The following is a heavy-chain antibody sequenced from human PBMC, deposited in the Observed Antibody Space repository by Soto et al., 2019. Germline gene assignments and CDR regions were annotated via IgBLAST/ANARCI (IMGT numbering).Heavy chain of an antibody. Sequence: EVQLVESGGGLVQPGGSLRLSCAASGFSFSSYWMHWVRQAPGKGLVWVLRINTDGSSTSYADSVKGRFTISRDNAKHTLYLQMNSLRVEDTAVYYCARDNMITLDYWGQGTLVTVSS. CDR1: GFSFSSYW. CDR3: ARDNMITLDY. CDR2: INTDGSST. D-gene: IGHD3-16*01. J-gene: IGHJ4*02. V-gene: IGHV3-74*01.